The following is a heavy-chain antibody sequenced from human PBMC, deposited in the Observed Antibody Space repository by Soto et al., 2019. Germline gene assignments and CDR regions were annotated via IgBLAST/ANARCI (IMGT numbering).Heavy chain of an antibody. D-gene: IGHD4-17*01. V-gene: IGHV3-21*01. CDR1: GFTFSSYS. CDR3: ARFIERTTRLFDY. CDR2: ISSSSSYI. Sequence: GGSLRLSCAASGFTFSSYSMNWVRQAPGKGLEWVSSISSSSSYIYYADSVKGRFTISRDNAKNSLYLQMNSLRAEDTAVYYCARFIERTTRLFDYWGQGTLVTVSS. J-gene: IGHJ4*02.